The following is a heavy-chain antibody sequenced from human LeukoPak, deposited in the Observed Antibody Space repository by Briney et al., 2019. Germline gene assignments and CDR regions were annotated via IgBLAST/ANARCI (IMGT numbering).Heavy chain of an antibody. V-gene: IGHV3-30*04. CDR3: ARGLYCSGGSRCGGIEV. D-gene: IGHD2-15*01. CDR2: IIYDGSNQ. CDR1: GFTFSRYA. Sequence: GGSLRLSCAASGFTFSRYAMHWVRQAPGKGLEWVTVIIYDGSNQYYADSVKGRFSISRDNSKNTLYLQMNSLGAEDTAVYYCARGLYCSGGSRCGGIEVWGQGTTVTVSS. J-gene: IGHJ6*02.